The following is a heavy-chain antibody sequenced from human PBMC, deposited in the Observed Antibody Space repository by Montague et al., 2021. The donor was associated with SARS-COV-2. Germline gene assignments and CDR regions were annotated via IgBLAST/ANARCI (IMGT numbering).Heavy chain of an antibody. D-gene: IGHD3-10*01. CDR3: ARDPLDYGLWSSGSYYNAYYYYYGMDV. CDR1: GFTFSSYH. CDR2: INSSSSYI. Sequence: SLRLSCAASGFTFSSYHMNWVRQAPGKGLEWVSSINSSSSYIYYADSVKGRFTISRDNAKNSLYLQMNSLRAEDTAVYYCARDPLDYGLWSSGSYYNAYYYYYGMDVWGQGTTVTVSS. V-gene: IGHV3-21*01. J-gene: IGHJ6*02.